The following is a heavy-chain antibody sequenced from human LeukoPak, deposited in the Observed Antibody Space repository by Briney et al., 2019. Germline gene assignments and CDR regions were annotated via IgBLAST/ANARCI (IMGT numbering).Heavy chain of an antibody. CDR3: AKDKIVGDGRWDFDY. V-gene: IGHV3-23*01. J-gene: IGHJ4*02. CDR1: GFSFSSYA. Sequence: GGSLRLSCVGSGFSFSSYAVSWVRQAPGMGLEWVSGMTGSAATYYADSVKGRFVISRDSSKNTVYLQMNSLRAEDTALYFCAKDKIVGDGRWDFDYWGQGTLVTVSS. CDR2: MTGSAAT. D-gene: IGHD3-10*01.